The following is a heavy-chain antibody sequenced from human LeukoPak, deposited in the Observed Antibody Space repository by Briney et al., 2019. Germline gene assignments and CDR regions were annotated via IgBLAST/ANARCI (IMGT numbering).Heavy chain of an antibody. J-gene: IGHJ4*02. D-gene: IGHD3-22*01. CDR3: ARGGDSSGYEYYFDY. Sequence: PSETLSLTCAVSGGSISPYYWSWVRQPAGKGLEWIGRIYTSGNTNYNPSLESRVTMSVDTSKNQFSLKLRSVSAADTAVYYCARGGDSSGYEYYFDYWGQGTLATVSS. V-gene: IGHV4-4*07. CDR1: GGSISPYY. CDR2: IYTSGNT.